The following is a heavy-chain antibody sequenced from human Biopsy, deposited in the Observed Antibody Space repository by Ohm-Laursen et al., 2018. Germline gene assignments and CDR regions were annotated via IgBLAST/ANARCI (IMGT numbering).Heavy chain of an antibody. V-gene: IGHV4-59*01. CDR3: ARDRGYYSDRTVPGYFDL. Sequence: SDTLSLTCTVSGDSISSNYWSWIRQPPGKGLEWIGYVLYTGSTDYNPSLQSRVTISVDTSKNHFSLRLRSVTPADTAIYYCARDRGYYSDRTVPGYFDLWGRGTLVTVSS. CDR1: GDSISSNY. D-gene: IGHD3-22*01. J-gene: IGHJ2*01. CDR2: VLYTGST.